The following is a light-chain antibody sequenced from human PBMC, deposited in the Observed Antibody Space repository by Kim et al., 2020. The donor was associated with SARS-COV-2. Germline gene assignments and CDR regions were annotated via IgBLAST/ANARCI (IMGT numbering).Light chain of an antibody. CDR3: QSYDTSDRGV. CDR2: MDN. CDR1: Y. J-gene: IGLJ2*01. V-gene: IGLV6-57*02. Sequence: YVPCYQHRPGRAPATVIYMDNRRPSAVPDRFSGSIDSSSNSASLTISGLRTEDGADYYCQSYDTSDRGVFGGGTQLTVL.